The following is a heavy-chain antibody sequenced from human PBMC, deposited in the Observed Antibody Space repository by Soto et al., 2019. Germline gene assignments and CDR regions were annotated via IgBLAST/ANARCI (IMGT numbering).Heavy chain of an antibody. Sequence: EVQLLDSGGGLVQPGGSLRLSCAASGFTFSNYVMTWVRQGPGKGLEWVSGISGSGGRSYYADSVKGRFTISRDNSKSTLYLHMNSLRTEDTAVYYCAKDYFVWSSVQPYYFDYWGQGTLVTVSS. D-gene: IGHD3-16*01. J-gene: IGHJ4*02. CDR3: AKDYFVWSSVQPYYFDY. CDR2: ISGSGGRS. V-gene: IGHV3-23*01. CDR1: GFTFSNYV.